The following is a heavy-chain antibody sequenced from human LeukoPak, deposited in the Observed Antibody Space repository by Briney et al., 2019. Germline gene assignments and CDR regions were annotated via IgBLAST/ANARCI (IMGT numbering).Heavy chain of an antibody. V-gene: IGHV4-39*07. Sequence: SETLSLTCTVSGGSISSSSYYWGWIRQPPGKGLEWIGSIYYSGSTYYNPSLKSRVTISVDTSKNQFSLKLSSVTAADTAVYYCAREGGIVVVPAELDYWGQGTLVTVSS. J-gene: IGHJ4*02. CDR2: IYYSGST. CDR1: GGSISSSSYY. D-gene: IGHD2-2*01. CDR3: AREGGIVVVPAELDY.